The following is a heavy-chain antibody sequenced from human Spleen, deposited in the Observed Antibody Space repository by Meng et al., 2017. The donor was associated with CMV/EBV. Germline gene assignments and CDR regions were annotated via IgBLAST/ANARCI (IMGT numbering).Heavy chain of an antibody. D-gene: IGHD6-13*01. V-gene: IGHV4-31*02. CDR1: SISSGGYY. CDR2: IYYSGSI. J-gene: IGHJ2*01. CDR3: ARAVSSSWPTYWYFDL. Sequence: SISSGGYYWSWIRQHPGKGLEWIGYIYYSGSIYYNPSLKSRVTISVDTSKNQFSLKLSSVTAADTAVYYCARAVSSSWPTYWYFDLWGRGTLVTVSS.